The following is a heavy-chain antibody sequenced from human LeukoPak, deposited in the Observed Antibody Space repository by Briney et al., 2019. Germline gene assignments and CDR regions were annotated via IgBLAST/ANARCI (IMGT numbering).Heavy chain of an antibody. CDR1: GGSISSYY. CDR3: ARGVVPAAMGEPNWFDP. J-gene: IGHJ5*02. Sequence: PSETLSLTCTVSGGSISSYYCSWIRQPPGKGPEWIGYIYYSGSTNYNPSLKSRVTISVDTSKNQFSLKLSSVTAADTAVYYCARGVVPAAMGEPNWFDPWGQGTLVTVSS. V-gene: IGHV4-59*01. CDR2: IYYSGST. D-gene: IGHD2-2*01.